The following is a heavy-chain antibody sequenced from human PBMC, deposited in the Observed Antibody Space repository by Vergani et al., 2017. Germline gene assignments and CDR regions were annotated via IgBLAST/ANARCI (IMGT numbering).Heavy chain of an antibody. CDR2: IKQDGSEK. CDR1: GFTFSSYW. Sequence: EVQLVESGGGLVQPGGSLRLSCAASGFTFSSYWMSWVRQAPGKGLEWVANIKQDGSEKYYVDSVKGRFTISRDNAKNSLYLQMNSLRAEDTAVYYCARGSEYYDILTGYDYYYYYGMDVWGQGTTVTVSS. J-gene: IGHJ6*02. V-gene: IGHV3-7*03. D-gene: IGHD3-9*01. CDR3: ARGSEYYDILTGYDYYYYYGMDV.